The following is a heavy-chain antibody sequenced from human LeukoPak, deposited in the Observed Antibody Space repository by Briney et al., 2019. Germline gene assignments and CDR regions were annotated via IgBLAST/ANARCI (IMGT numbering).Heavy chain of an antibody. CDR1: GGSISSSSYY. CDR3: ARRGGIQLWLSPQYYFDY. D-gene: IGHD5-18*01. J-gene: IGHJ4*02. V-gene: IGHV4-39*01. Sequence: TETLSLTCTVSGGSISSSSYYWGWIRQPPGKGLEWIGSIYYSGSTYYNPSLKSRVTISVDTSKNQFSLKLSSVTAADTAVYDCARRGGIQLWLSPQYYFDYWGQGTLVTVSS. CDR2: IYYSGST.